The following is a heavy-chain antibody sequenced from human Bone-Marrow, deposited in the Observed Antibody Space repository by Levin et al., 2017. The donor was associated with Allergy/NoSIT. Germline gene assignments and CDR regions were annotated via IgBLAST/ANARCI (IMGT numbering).Heavy chain of an antibody. CDR3: ARDLHTDRGSPNDH. D-gene: IGHD1-14*01. CDR2: FSGASGRP. J-gene: IGHJ4*02. V-gene: IGHV1-18*01. Sequence: ASVKVSCKASGYIFINYGVTWVRHAPGQGLEWIGWFSGASGRPDYAEKFQGRVTMTTDTSTSTAYMELFRLRADDTAVYYCARDLHTDRGSPNDHWGQGTLVTVSS. CDR1: GYIFINYG.